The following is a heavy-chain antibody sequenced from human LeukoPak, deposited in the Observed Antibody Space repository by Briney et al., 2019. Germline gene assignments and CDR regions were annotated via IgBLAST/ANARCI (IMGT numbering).Heavy chain of an antibody. CDR1: GYTFTSYY. Sequence: ASVKVSCKASGYTFTSYYMHWVRQAPGQVLVWMGIINPSGGSTSYAQKFQGRVTMTRDTSTSTVYMELSSLRSEDTAVYYCARDSSWELRYFDYWGQGTLVTVSS. V-gene: IGHV1-46*01. CDR2: INPSGGST. D-gene: IGHD1-26*01. J-gene: IGHJ4*02. CDR3: ARDSSWELRYFDY.